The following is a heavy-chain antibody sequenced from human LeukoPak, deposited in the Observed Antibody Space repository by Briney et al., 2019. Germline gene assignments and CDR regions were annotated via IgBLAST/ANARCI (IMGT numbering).Heavy chain of an antibody. J-gene: IGHJ4*02. Sequence: QTGGSLRLSCVGSGFTFRDYCMTWVRQAPGKGLEWVANMKQDGSEKYYVDSVKGRFTISRDNAENSLYLQMNSLRAEDTAMYYCARCYSDDSVYRHFDSWGQGSLVTVSS. V-gene: IGHV3-7*01. CDR2: MKQDGSEK. CDR3: ARCYSDDSVYRHFDS. CDR1: GFTFRDYC. D-gene: IGHD3-22*01.